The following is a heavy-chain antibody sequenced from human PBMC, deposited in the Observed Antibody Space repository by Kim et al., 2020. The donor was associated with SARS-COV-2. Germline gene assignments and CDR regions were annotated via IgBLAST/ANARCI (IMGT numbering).Heavy chain of an antibody. CDR3: ARDYADIVVVPVYGMDV. CDR1: GFTFSSYW. Sequence: GGSLRLSCAASGFTFSSYWMSWVRQAPGKGLEWVANIKQDGSAKYYVDSVKGRFTISRDNAKNSLYLQMNSLRAEDTAVYYCARDYADIVVVPVYGMDVWGQGTTVTVSS. V-gene: IGHV3-7*01. J-gene: IGHJ6*02. D-gene: IGHD2-2*01. CDR2: IKQDGSAK.